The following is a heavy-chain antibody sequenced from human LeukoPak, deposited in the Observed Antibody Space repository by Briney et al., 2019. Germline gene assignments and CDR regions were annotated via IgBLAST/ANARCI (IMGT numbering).Heavy chain of an antibody. J-gene: IGHJ3*02. CDR2: INDEGSST. Sequence: GSLRLSCVASGFTFSSYWMLWVRQAPGKGLSWVSRINDEGSSTDYADSVKGRFTISRDNAENTLYLQMNNLRAEDTAVYYCARSQFDIWGQGTMVTVSS. CDR1: GFTFSSYW. V-gene: IGHV3-74*01. CDR3: ARSQFDI.